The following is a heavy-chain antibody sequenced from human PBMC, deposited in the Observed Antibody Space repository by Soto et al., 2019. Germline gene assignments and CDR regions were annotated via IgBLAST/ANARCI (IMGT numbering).Heavy chain of an antibody. V-gene: IGHV1-3*01. CDR1: GYTFTTYA. CDR2: INAGNGNT. CDR3: ARSSSSSVDWFDP. D-gene: IGHD6-6*01. Sequence: PSVKVSCKASGYTFTTYAVHWVRQAPGQRLEWMGWINAGNGNTKYSQKFQGRVTITRDTSASTAYMELSSLRSEDTAVYYCARSSSSSVDWFDPWGQGTLVTVSS. J-gene: IGHJ5*02.